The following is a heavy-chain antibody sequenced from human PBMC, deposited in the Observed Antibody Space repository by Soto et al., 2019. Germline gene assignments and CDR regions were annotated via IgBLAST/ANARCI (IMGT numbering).Heavy chain of an antibody. CDR1: GFTFSSYS. Sequence: PGGSLRLSCSAPGFTFSSYSMNWVRQAPGKGLEWVSYISSSSSTIYYADSVKGRCTISRDNAKNSLYLQMNSLRDEYTAVYYCARDLVLGTPLAFDIWGQGTMLTVSS. D-gene: IGHD2-15*01. CDR2: ISSSSSTI. J-gene: IGHJ3*02. CDR3: ARDLVLGTPLAFDI. V-gene: IGHV3-48*02.